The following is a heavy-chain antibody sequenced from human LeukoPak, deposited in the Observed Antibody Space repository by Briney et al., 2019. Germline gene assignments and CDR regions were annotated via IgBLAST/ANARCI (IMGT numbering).Heavy chain of an antibody. CDR1: GGSFSSSTYY. Sequence: SETLSLTCTVSGGSFSSSTYYWVWVRQPPGKGLEWIGSIHYSGSTYYNPSVKSRFTISVDTSKNPFSLKLRSVTATDTAVYYCARHAGCIATVGTIPFDYWGQGTLVTVSS. CDR3: ARHAGCIATVGTIPFDY. V-gene: IGHV4-39*01. J-gene: IGHJ4*02. CDR2: IHYSGST. D-gene: IGHD6-13*01.